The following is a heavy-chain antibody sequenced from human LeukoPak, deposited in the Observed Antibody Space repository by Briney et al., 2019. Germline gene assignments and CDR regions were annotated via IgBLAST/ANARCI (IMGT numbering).Heavy chain of an antibody. V-gene: IGHV3-30-3*01. D-gene: IGHD2-2*01. CDR3: ARDQQYCSSTSCYPPYYFDY. Sequence: GGSLRLSCAASGLTFSSYAMHWVRQAPGKGLEWVAVISYDGSNKYYADSVKGRFTISRDNSKNTLYLQMNSLRAGDTAVYYCARDQQYCSSTSCYPPYYFDYRGQGTLVTVPS. J-gene: IGHJ4*02. CDR2: ISYDGSNK. CDR1: GLTFSSYA.